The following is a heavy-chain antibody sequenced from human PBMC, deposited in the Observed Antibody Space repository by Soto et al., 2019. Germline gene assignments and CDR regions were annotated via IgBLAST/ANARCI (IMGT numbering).Heavy chain of an antibody. CDR2: INPNSGGT. V-gene: IGHV1-2*04. J-gene: IGHJ6*02. CDR1: GYTFTGYY. CDR3: ARPNYGDYEPYYYGMDV. D-gene: IGHD4-17*01. Sequence: ASVKVSCKASGYTFTGYYMHWVRQAPGQGLEWMGWINPNSGGTNYAQKFQGWVTMTRDTSISTAYMELSRLRSDDTAMYYCARPNYGDYEPYYYGMDVWGQGTTVTVSS.